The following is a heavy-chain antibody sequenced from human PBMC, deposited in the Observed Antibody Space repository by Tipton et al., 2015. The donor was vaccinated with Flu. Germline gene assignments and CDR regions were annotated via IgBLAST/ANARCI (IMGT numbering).Heavy chain of an antibody. Sequence: SLRLSCATSGFTFSDLYMDWVRQVPGKGLEWVSSITSSSSYIYYADSVKGRFTISRDNAKNSLYLQMNSLRAEDTAVYYCAREGYAFDIWGQGTMVTVSS. CDR1: GFTFSDLY. CDR3: AREGYAFDI. J-gene: IGHJ3*02. CDR2: ITSSSSYI. V-gene: IGHV3-21*01.